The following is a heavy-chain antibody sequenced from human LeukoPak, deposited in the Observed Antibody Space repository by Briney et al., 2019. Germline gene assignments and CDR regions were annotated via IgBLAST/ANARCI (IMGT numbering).Heavy chain of an antibody. V-gene: IGHV4-39*07. Sequence: SETLSLTCTVSGGSISSSSYYWSWIRQPPGTGLEWIGEITDSGTTNYNPSLKSRVTISINSSKNQFSLKLSSVTAADTAVYYCARGASCGGDCYWEDYYYYGTDVWGQGTTVTVSS. CDR3: ARGASCGGDCYWEDYYYYGTDV. D-gene: IGHD2-21*02. CDR1: GGSISSSSYY. J-gene: IGHJ6*02. CDR2: ITDSGTT.